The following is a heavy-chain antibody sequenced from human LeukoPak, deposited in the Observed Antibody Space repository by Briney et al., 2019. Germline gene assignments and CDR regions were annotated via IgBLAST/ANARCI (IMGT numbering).Heavy chain of an antibody. J-gene: IGHJ1*01. Sequence: PGGPLRLSCAASGFTFSSYWMSWVRQVPGKGLEWVANINQDGTERYYVDSVKGRFTISRDNAKDSLYLQMNSVRGEDTAVYYCARDLRVACVPEYFYHWGQGSLVTVSA. CDR2: INQDGTER. V-gene: IGHV3-7*01. CDR1: GFTFSSYW. D-gene: IGHD2-21*01. CDR3: ARDLRVACVPEYFYH.